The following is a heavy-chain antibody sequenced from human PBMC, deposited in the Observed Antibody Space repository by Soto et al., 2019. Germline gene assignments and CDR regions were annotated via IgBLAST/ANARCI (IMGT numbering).Heavy chain of an antibody. CDR2: IWYDGSNK. CDR1: GFTFSSYG. D-gene: IGHD3-10*01. V-gene: IGHV3-33*01. CDR3: ARDSYGSGSYYNGSGWFDP. Sequence: QVQLVESGGGVVQPGRSLRLSCAASGFTFSSYGMHWVRQAPGKGLEWVAVIWYDGSNKYYADSVKGRFTISRDNSKNTLYLQMNSLRAEDTAVYYCARDSYGSGSYYNGSGWFDPWGQGTLVTVSS. J-gene: IGHJ5*02.